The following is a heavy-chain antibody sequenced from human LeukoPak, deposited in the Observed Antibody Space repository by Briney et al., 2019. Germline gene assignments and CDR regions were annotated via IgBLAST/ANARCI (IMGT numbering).Heavy chain of an antibody. J-gene: IGHJ6*02. D-gene: IGHD6-19*01. Sequence: ASVKVSCKASGYTFTSYGISWVRQAPGQGLEWMGWISAYNGNTNYAQKLQGRVTMTTDTSTSTAYMELRSLRSDDTAVYYCARERQWLVSNQYYYYYGMDVWGQGTTVTVSS. CDR3: ARERQWLVSNQYYYYYGMDV. CDR1: GYTFTSYG. V-gene: IGHV1-18*01. CDR2: ISAYNGNT.